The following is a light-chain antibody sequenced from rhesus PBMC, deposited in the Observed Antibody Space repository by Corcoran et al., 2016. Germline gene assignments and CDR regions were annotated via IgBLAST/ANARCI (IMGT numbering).Light chain of an antibody. J-gene: IGKJ4*01. CDR2: KAS. CDR3: QQHNSYPLT. CDR1: QGISSY. V-gene: IGKV1-25*01. Sequence: DIQMTQSPSSLSASVGDTVTITCRASQGISSYLAWYQQKPGKAPKLLIYKASTLQSGVPSRFSGSGSGTDFTLTISSLQPEDFATCYCQQHNSYPLTFGGGTKVEIK.